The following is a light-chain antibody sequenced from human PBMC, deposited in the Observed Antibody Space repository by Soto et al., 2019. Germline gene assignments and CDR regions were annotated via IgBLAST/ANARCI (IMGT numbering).Light chain of an antibody. J-gene: IGKJ3*01. CDR2: GAS. CDR1: QSVSTN. V-gene: IGKV3-15*01. CDR3: QQYNTWPPFT. Sequence: EIVMTQSPATLSVSPGERAILSCRASQSVSTNLAWYQQKPGQAPRLLIYGASTRATGIPARFSGWGSGTEFTLTSSSLQSEDFALYYCQQYNTWPPFTFGPGTTVDIK.